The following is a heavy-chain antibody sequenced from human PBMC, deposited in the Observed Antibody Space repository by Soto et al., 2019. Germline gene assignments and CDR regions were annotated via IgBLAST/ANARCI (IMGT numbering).Heavy chain of an antibody. CDR1: GGTFSSYT. CDR2: IIPLPGIA. Sequence: QVQLVQSGAEVKKPGSSVKVSCKASGGTFSSYTISWVRQAPGQGLEWMGMIIPLPGIANYAQKFQGRVTITADKSTSTAYMELSSVRSEDTAVYYCARAPGPNYDFWSGSLGDYYYMDVWGKGTTVTVSS. CDR3: ARAPGPNYDFWSGSLGDYYYMDV. V-gene: IGHV1-69*02. D-gene: IGHD3-3*01. J-gene: IGHJ6*03.